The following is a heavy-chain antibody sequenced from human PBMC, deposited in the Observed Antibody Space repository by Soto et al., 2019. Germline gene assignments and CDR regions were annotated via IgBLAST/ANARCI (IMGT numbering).Heavy chain of an antibody. D-gene: IGHD6-6*01. Sequence: GESLKISCKGSGYSFTSYWIGWVRQMPGKGLEWMGIIYPGDSDTRYSPSFQGQVTISANKSISTAYLQWSSLKASDTAMYYCARGGLAARHSNWFDPWGQGTLVTVSS. V-gene: IGHV5-51*01. J-gene: IGHJ5*02. CDR3: ARGGLAARHSNWFDP. CDR2: IYPGDSDT. CDR1: GYSFTSYW.